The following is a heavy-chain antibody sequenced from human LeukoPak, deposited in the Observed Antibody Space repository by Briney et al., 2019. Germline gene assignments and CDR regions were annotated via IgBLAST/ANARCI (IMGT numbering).Heavy chain of an antibody. V-gene: IGHV4-34*01. CDR3: ARGRGGYSSSRGYFDY. CDR1: GGSFSGYY. Sequence: SETLSLTCAVYGGSFSGYYWSWIRQPPGKGLEWIGEINHSGSTNYNPSLKSRVTISVGTSKNQFSLKRSSVTAADTAVYYCARGRGGYSSSRGYFDYWGQGTLVTVSS. D-gene: IGHD6-6*01. CDR2: INHSGST. J-gene: IGHJ4*02.